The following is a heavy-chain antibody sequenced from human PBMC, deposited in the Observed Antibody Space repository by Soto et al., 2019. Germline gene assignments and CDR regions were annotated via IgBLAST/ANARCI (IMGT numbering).Heavy chain of an antibody. CDR3: VRVPTYYQDSIGYQPFHP. CDR2: VYATGTT. V-gene: IGHV4-4*07. J-gene: IGHJ5*02. CDR1: GGSISKFY. Sequence: QVQLQESGPGLVKPSETLSLTCNVSGGSISKFYWAWIRKTAGNGLEWMGRVYATGTTDYNPSLRSRVAMSVDISKKTFSLRLRSVTGADSGVYYCVRVPTYYQDSIGYQPFHPWGQGTLVTVSS. D-gene: IGHD3-22*01.